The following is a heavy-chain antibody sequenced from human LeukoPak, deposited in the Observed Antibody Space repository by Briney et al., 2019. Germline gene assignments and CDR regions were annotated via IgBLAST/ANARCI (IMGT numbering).Heavy chain of an antibody. D-gene: IGHD4-17*01. V-gene: IGHV3-30*04. CDR1: GFTFSGYP. CDR2: ISYDGSNK. Sequence: PGGSLRLSCAASGFTFSGYPMHWVRQAPGKGLEWVAVISYDGSNKYYADSVKGRFTISRDNSKNTLYLQMNSLRAEDTAVYYCAKAASKRTDYGDYAFYYYMDVWGKGTTVTISS. CDR3: AKAASKRTDYGDYAFYYYMDV. J-gene: IGHJ6*03.